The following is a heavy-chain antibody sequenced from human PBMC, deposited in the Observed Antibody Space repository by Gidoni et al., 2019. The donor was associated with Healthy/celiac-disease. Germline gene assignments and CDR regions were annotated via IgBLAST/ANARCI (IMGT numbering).Heavy chain of an antibody. CDR3: ARSFDYGDYGPNFDY. J-gene: IGHJ4*02. V-gene: IGHV3-23*01. D-gene: IGHD4-17*01. Sequence: EVQLLESGGGLVQPGGSLRLSCAASGFTFSSYAMSWVRQAPGKGLEWVSAISGSGGSTYYADSVKGRFTISRDNSKNTLYLQMNSLRAEDTAVYYCARSFDYGDYGPNFDYWGQGTLVTVSS. CDR1: GFTFSSYA. CDR2: ISGSGGST.